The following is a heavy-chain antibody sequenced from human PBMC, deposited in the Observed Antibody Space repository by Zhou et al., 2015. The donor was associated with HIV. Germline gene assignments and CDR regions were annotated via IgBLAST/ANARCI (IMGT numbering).Heavy chain of an antibody. V-gene: IGHV1-69*01. J-gene: IGHJ4*02. CDR2: IIPIFGTA. CDR3: ARGDPRYYYDSSGYPLDY. D-gene: IGHD3-22*01. CDR1: SYA. Sequence: SYAINWVRQAPGQGLEWMGGIIPIFGTANYAQKFQGRVTITADESTSTAYMELSSLRSEDTAVYYCARGDPRYYYDSSGYPLDYWGQGTLVTVSS.